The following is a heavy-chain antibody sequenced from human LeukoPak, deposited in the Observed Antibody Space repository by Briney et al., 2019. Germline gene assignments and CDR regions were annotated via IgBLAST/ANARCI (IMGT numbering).Heavy chain of an antibody. CDR1: GGSISSSSYY. Sequence: PSETLSLTCSVSGGSISSSSYYWGWIRQPPGKGLEWIGSIYYSGSTYYNPSLKSRVSISVDTSKNQFSLKLSSVTAADTAVYYCARGWMATISAFDIWGQGTMVTVSS. CDR3: ARGWMATISAFDI. J-gene: IGHJ3*02. D-gene: IGHD5-24*01. CDR2: IYYSGST. V-gene: IGHV4-39*07.